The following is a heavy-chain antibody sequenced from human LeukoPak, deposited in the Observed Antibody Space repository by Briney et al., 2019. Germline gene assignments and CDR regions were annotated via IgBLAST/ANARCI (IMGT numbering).Heavy chain of an antibody. V-gene: IGHV3-23*01. Sequence: GGSLRLSCAASGFTFSSYAMSWVRQAPGNGQERVSAISGSGGSTYYADSVKGRFTISRDNSKNTLYLQMNSLRAEDTAVYYCARNSHIAVAGTNWGQGTLVTVSS. CDR1: GFTFSSYA. CDR2: ISGSGGST. D-gene: IGHD6-19*01. CDR3: ARNSHIAVAGTN. J-gene: IGHJ4*02.